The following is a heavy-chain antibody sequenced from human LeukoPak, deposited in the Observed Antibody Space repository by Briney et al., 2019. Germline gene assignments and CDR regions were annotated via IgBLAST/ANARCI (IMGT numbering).Heavy chain of an antibody. CDR2: ISSNGGST. CDR1: GFTFSSYA. V-gene: IGHV3-64*01. J-gene: IGHJ4*02. Sequence: GGSLRLSCAAAGFTFSSYAMHWVRQGPGKGLEYVSGISSNGGSTYYANSVKGRFTISRDNSKNTLYLQMGSLRAEDMAVYYCARRGSYYGDSMVYWGQGTLVTVSS. D-gene: IGHD1-26*01. CDR3: ARRGSYYGDSMVY.